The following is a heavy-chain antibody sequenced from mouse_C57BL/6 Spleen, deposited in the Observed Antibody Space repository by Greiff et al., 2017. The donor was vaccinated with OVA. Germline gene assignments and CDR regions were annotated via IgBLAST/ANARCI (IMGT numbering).Heavy chain of an antibody. CDR2: INPYNGDT. D-gene: IGHD1-1*01. V-gene: IGHV1-20*01. J-gene: IGHJ4*01. Sequence: VTLKESGPELVKPGDSVKISCKASGYSFTGYFMNWVMQSHGKSLEWIGRINPYNGDTFYNQKFKGKATLTVDKSSSTAHMELRSLTSEDSAVYYCARRGGSSYAMDYWGQGTSVTVSS. CDR1: GYSFTGYF. CDR3: ARRGGSSYAMDY.